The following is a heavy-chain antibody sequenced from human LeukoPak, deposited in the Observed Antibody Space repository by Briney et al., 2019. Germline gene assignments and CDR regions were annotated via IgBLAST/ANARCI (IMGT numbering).Heavy chain of an antibody. CDR3: ARYWRAGNYYYDY. CDR2: IKEDGRDK. Sequence: GGALRLSCAASGLPFSNSYMGWVRQAPGKGLEWVANIKEDGRDKYYVDSVKGRFTISRDHAESSLFLQMNSLRAEDTAVYYCARYWRAGNYYYDYWGQGTLVTVSS. J-gene: IGHJ4*02. D-gene: IGHD6-19*01. V-gene: IGHV3-7*01. CDR1: GLPFSNSY.